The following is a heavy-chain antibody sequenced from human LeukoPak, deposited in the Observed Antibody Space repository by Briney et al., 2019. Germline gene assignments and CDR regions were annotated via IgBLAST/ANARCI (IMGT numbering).Heavy chain of an antibody. CDR1: GGSISSYY. D-gene: IGHD6-19*01. CDR3: ARDGRAGSLFAY. Sequence: SETLSLTCTVSGGSISSYYWSWIRQPAGKGLEWIGRIYTSGSTNYKPSLKSRVTMSVDTSKNQFSLKLSSVTAADTAIYYCARDGRAGSLFAYWGQGTLVTVSS. CDR2: IYTSGST. J-gene: IGHJ4*02. V-gene: IGHV4-4*07.